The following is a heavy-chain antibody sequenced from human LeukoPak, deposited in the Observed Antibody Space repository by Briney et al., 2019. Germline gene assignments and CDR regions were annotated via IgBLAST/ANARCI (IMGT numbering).Heavy chain of an antibody. V-gene: IGHV3-23*01. Sequence: GGSLRLSCAASGFTFSSYAMSWVRQAPGKGLGWVSAINSAGSTYYGDSVRGRFTISRDNSKNVLHLQMNSLRAEDTALYYCAKDQNTVATAPFDYWGLGTLVTVSS. CDR3: AKDQNTVATAPFDY. CDR1: GFTFSSYA. J-gene: IGHJ4*02. CDR2: INSAGST. D-gene: IGHD4-17*01.